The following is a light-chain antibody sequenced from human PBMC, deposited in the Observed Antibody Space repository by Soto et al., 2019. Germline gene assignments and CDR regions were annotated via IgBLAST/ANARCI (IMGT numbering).Light chain of an antibody. CDR2: GAS. CDR1: QSVSSN. V-gene: IGKV3-15*01. Sequence: EVVLTQSPGTLSLSPGERATLSCRASQSVSSNLACYQQKPGQAPRLLIYGASTRAAGIPARFSGSGSGTDFTLTITSLQSEDFGVYYCHQHNNWWTFGQGTKVDI. CDR3: HQHNNWWT. J-gene: IGKJ1*01.